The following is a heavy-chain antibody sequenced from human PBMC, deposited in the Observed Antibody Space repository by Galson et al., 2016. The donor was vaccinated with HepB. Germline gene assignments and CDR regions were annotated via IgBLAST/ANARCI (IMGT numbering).Heavy chain of an antibody. CDR1: GFTFTNYG. CDR3: AREFKTGGL. Sequence: SLRLSCAASGFTFTNYGMTWVRQAPGRGLEWVSSIIASGASAYYADSVKGRFTISRDYSQNTVFLQMNSLRVDDTATYYCAREFKTGGLWGQGTVVTVSS. J-gene: IGHJ3*01. D-gene: IGHD1-14*01. V-gene: IGHV3-23*01. CDR2: IIASGASA.